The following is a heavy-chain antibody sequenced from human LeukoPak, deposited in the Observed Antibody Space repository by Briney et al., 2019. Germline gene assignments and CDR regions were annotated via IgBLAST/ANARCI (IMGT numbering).Heavy chain of an antibody. Sequence: GGSLRLSCAASGFTFRNYAMYWVRQAPGKGLEYVSAIGSNGDSTYYANSVKGRFTISRDNSKNTMYLQMGSLRAEDMAVYYCARVASGNFPNYFDHWGQGTLVTVSS. D-gene: IGHD1-26*01. CDR2: IGSNGDST. CDR1: GFTFRNYA. J-gene: IGHJ4*02. CDR3: ARVASGNFPNYFDH. V-gene: IGHV3-64*01.